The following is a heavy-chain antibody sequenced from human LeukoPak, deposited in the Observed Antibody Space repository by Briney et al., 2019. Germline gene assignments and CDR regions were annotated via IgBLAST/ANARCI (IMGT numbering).Heavy chain of an antibody. CDR2: TGPTGTDR. CDR3: ATETIGRHYDY. Sequence: GGSLRLSCAASGFTLSSCGFNWVRQAPGKGLEWVSSTGPTGTDRYYADSVRGRFTISRDNAKNSMYLQMDSLGDEDTAVYYCATETIGRHYDYWGQGTLLTVSS. CDR1: GFTLSSCG. D-gene: IGHD1-14*01. V-gene: IGHV3-21*01. J-gene: IGHJ4*02.